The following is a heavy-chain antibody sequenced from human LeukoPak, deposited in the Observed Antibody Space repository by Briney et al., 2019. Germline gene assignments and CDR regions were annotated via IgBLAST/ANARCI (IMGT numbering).Heavy chain of an antibody. Sequence: SETLSLTCTVSGGSISSSSYYWGWIRQPPGKGLEWIGSIYHSGSTYYNPSLKGRATISVDTSKNQFSLKLKFVTAADTAVYYCAGQFDSSGSYFYWGQGTLVTVSS. J-gene: IGHJ4*02. CDR3: AGQFDSSGSYFY. CDR2: IYHSGST. D-gene: IGHD3-22*01. V-gene: IGHV4-39*07. CDR1: GGSISSSSYY.